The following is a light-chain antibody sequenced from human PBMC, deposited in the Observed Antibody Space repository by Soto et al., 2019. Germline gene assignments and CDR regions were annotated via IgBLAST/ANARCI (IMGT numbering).Light chain of an antibody. J-gene: IGKJ1*01. Sequence: EIVLTQSPGTLSLSPGERATLSCRASQSIGSNSLAWYQQKPGQAPRLLIYGASSRATGIPDRFSGSGSGIDFTLTVSRRGREDFGVYYCQQYGSSGGTFGKGTKGEMK. CDR1: QSIGSNS. CDR2: GAS. CDR3: QQYGSSGGT. V-gene: IGKV3-20*01.